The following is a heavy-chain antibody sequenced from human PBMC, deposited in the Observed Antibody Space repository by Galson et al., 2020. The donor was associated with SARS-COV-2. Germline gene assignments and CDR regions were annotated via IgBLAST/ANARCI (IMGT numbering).Heavy chain of an antibody. D-gene: IGHD2-21*02. Sequence: SETLSLTCTVSGGSISSYYWSWIRQPPGKGLEWIGYIYYSGSTNYNPSLKSRVTISVDTSKNQFSLKLSSVTAADTAVYYCARGLAGGYCGGDCYNNWFDPWGQGTLVTVSS. V-gene: IGHV4-59*13. CDR1: GGSISSYY. CDR3: ARGLAGGYCGGDCYNNWFDP. CDR2: IYYSGST. J-gene: IGHJ5*02.